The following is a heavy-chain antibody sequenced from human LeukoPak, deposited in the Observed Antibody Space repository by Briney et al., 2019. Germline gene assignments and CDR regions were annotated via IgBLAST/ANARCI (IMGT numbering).Heavy chain of an antibody. Sequence: SETLSLTCTVSGGSISSYYWSWIRQPPGKGLEWIGYIYYSGSTNYNPSLKSRVTISVDTSKNQFSLKLSSVTAADTAVYYCARDLRGSSWLDYWGQGTLVTVSS. CDR1: GGSISSYY. CDR3: ARDLRGSSWLDY. J-gene: IGHJ4*02. CDR2: IYYSGST. V-gene: IGHV4-59*01. D-gene: IGHD6-13*01.